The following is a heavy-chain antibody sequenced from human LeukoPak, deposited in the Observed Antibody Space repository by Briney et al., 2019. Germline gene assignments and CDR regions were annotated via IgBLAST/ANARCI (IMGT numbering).Heavy chain of an antibody. Sequence: SQTLSLTCAISGDSVSSNSAAWNWIRQSPSRGLEWLGRTYYRSKWYNDYAVSVKSRITINPDTSKNQFSLQLNSVTPDDTAVYYCARAEVVYGFLANWFDPWGQGTLVTVSS. J-gene: IGHJ5*02. CDR1: GDSVSSNSAA. CDR2: TYYRSKWYN. V-gene: IGHV6-1*01. D-gene: IGHD3-10*01. CDR3: ARAEVVYGFLANWFDP.